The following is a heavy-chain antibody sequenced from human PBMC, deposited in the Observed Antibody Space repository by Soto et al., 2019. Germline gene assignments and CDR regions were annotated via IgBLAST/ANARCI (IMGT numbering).Heavy chain of an antibody. V-gene: IGHV3-74*01. CDR2: INSDGSDT. J-gene: IGHJ5*02. D-gene: IGHD2-2*01. CDR1: GFTFNSYW. Sequence: PGGSLRLSCAASGFTFNSYWMHWVRQAPGKGLMWVSRINSDGSDTTYADSVKGRFTISRDNAKNTLYLQMNSLRAEDTALYYCVRGDTTHAFDPWGQGALVTVSS. CDR3: VRGDTTHAFDP.